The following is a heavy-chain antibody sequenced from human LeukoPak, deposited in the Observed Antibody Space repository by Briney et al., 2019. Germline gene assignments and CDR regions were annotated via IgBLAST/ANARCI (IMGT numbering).Heavy chain of an antibody. CDR1: GYSLTELS. V-gene: IGHV1-24*01. D-gene: IGHD1-26*01. Sequence: ASVKVSCKVSGYSLTELSMHWVRQAPGKGLEWMGGFDPEDGETIYAQKFRGRVTLTEDTSTDTAYMELSSLRSEDTAVYYCATTSFRYIVGAVDYWGQGTLVTVSS. CDR3: ATTSFRYIVGAVDY. CDR2: FDPEDGET. J-gene: IGHJ4*02.